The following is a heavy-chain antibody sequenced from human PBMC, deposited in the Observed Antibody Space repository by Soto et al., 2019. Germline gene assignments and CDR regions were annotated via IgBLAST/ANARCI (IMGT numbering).Heavy chain of an antibody. CDR1: GGSISSSSYY. CDR2: IYYSGST. D-gene: IGHD6-6*01. CDR3: ARHLQLVHYYYYGMDV. Sequence: PSETLSLTCTVSGGSISSSSYYWGWIRQPPGKGLEWIGSIYYSGSTYYNPSLRSRVTISVDTSKNQFSLKLSSVTAADTAVYYCARHLQLVHYYYYGMDVWGQGTTVTVSS. V-gene: IGHV4-39*01. J-gene: IGHJ6*02.